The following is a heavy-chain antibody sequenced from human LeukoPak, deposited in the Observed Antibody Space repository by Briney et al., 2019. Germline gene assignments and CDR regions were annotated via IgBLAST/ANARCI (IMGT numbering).Heavy chain of an antibody. D-gene: IGHD2-15*01. CDR1: GGSISSYY. CDR3: AREIRVAATFLDY. V-gene: IGHV4-4*07. J-gene: IGHJ4*02. Sequence: PSETLSLTCTVSGGSISSYYWSWIRQPAGKGLEWIGRIYTSGSTNSNPSLKSRITLSVDTSKNQFSLKLSSVTAADTAVYYCAREIRVAATFLDYWGQGTLVTVSS. CDR2: IYTSGST.